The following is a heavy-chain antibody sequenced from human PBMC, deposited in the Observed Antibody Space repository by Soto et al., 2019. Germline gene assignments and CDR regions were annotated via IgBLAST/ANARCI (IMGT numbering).Heavy chain of an antibody. CDR3: AVSRGDTAMGPGYYYYYGMDV. J-gene: IGHJ6*02. V-gene: IGHV1-69*13. CDR2: IIPIFGTA. D-gene: IGHD5-18*01. Sequence: SVKVSCKASAGTFSSYAISWVRQAPGQGLEWMGGIIPIFGTANYAQKFQGRVTITADESTSTAYMELSSLRSEDTAVYYCAVSRGDTAMGPGYYYYYGMDVWGQGTTVTVSS. CDR1: AGTFSSYA.